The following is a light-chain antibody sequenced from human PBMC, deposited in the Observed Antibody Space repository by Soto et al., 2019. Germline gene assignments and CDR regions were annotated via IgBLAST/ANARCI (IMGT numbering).Light chain of an antibody. CDR1: QNILYTSNNKNY. Sequence: DIVMTQSPDSLSVSLGERATINCRSSQNILYTSNNKNYLAWYQQKSGQSPTLLIYWASTRESGVPERFSGSWSEMNFTHTSNNPQPEDVAIYYWQQYYTNPPWAFGQGTRVEIK. CDR2: WAS. J-gene: IGKJ1*01. V-gene: IGKV4-1*01. CDR3: QQYYTNPPWA.